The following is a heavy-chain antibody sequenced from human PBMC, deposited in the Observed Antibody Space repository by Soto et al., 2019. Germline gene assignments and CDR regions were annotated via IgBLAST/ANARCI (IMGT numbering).Heavy chain of an antibody. CDR2: ISGSGGST. D-gene: IGHD5-12*01. CDR3: AKDKRDGYNYRCFDY. Sequence: PVGSLRLSCAASGFTFSSYAMSWVRQAPGKGLEWVSAISGSGGSTYYADSVKGRFTISRDNSKNTLYLQMNSLRAEDTAVYYCAKDKRDGYNYRCFDYWGQGTLVTVSS. V-gene: IGHV3-23*01. J-gene: IGHJ4*02. CDR1: GFTFSSYA.